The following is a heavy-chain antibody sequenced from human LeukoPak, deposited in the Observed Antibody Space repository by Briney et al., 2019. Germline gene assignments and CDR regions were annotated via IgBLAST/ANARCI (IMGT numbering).Heavy chain of an antibody. J-gene: IGHJ4*02. CDR3: ARDLVVVVAATHDY. CDR1: GFTFSSYS. Sequence: GGSLRLSCAASGFTFSSYSMNWVRQAPGKGLEWVSSISSSSYIYYADSVKGRFTISRDNAKNSLYLQMNSLRAEDTAVYYCARDLVVVVAATHDYWGREPWSPSPQ. D-gene: IGHD2-15*01. V-gene: IGHV3-21*01. CDR2: ISSSSYI.